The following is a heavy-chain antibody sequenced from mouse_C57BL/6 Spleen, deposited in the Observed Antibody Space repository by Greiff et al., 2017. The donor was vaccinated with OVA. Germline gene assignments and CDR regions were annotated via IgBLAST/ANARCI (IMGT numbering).Heavy chain of an antibody. J-gene: IGHJ1*03. Sequence: EVQLQQSGPELVKPGASVKIPCKASGYTFTDYNMDWVKQSHGKSLEWIGDINPNNGGTIYNQKFKGKATLTVDKSSSTAYMELRSLTSEDTAVYYCARRGGRTVVATGYFDVWGTGTTVTVSS. CDR3: ARRGGRTVVATGYFDV. D-gene: IGHD1-1*01. CDR2: INPNNGGT. V-gene: IGHV1-18*01. CDR1: GYTFTDYN.